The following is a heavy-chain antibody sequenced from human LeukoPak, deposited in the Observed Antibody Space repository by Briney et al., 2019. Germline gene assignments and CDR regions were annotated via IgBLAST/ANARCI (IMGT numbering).Heavy chain of an antibody. CDR1: GYTLTSYD. CDR2: MNPNSGNT. CDR3: ARGPAPRYDYVWRTYRSVGRINY. Sequence: ASVKVSCKASGYTLTSYDINWVRQATGQGLEWMGWMNPNSGNTGYAQKFQGRVTITRNTSISTAYMELSSLRSEDTAVYYCARGPAPRYDYVWRTYRSVGRINYWGQGTLVTVSS. V-gene: IGHV1-8*03. J-gene: IGHJ4*02. D-gene: IGHD3-16*02.